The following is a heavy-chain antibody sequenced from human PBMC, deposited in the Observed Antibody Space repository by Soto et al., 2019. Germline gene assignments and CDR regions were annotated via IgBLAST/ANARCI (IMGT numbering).Heavy chain of an antibody. CDR1: GFIISDYW. V-gene: IGHV3-7*01. CDR3: VSFEAIGS. CDR2: IKEDGSRK. J-gene: IGHJ4*02. Sequence: EVQLVESGGGLVQPGGSLRLSCAASGFIISDYWMAWVRQAPGKGLEWVANIKEDGSRKYYMGSAKGRITISRDNAKNSLFLQMNSLRVEDTAVYYCVSFEAIGSWGQGTLVTVSS.